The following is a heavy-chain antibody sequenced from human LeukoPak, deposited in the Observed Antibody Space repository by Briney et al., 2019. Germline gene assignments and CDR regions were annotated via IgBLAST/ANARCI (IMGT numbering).Heavy chain of an antibody. CDR2: ISHDADNK. Sequence: PGGSLRLSCAASGFTFSNYGIHWVRQAPGKGLEWVAVISHDADNKYYGDSVKGRFTIARDNSKNTPSLQMDSLRAEDTAVYFCAKDRYRHYYGLGTYYKGYGVDVWGQGTTVIVSS. CDR1: GFTFSNYG. V-gene: IGHV3-30*18. J-gene: IGHJ6*02. D-gene: IGHD3-10*01. CDR3: AKDRYRHYYGLGTYYKGYGVDV.